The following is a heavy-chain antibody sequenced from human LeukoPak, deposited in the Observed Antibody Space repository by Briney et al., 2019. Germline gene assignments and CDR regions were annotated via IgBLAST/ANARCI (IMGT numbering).Heavy chain of an antibody. J-gene: IGHJ4*02. CDR3: ATGFHISPGY. D-gene: IGHD2-21*01. Sequence: ETLSLTCTVPGGSISSYYWSWIRQPPGKGLEWVSAISGSGDSTYYADSVKGRFTISRDNPKNTLYLQMNSLRAEDTAVYYCATGFHISPGYWGQGTLVTVSS. CDR1: GGSISSYY. CDR2: ISGSGDST. V-gene: IGHV3-23*01.